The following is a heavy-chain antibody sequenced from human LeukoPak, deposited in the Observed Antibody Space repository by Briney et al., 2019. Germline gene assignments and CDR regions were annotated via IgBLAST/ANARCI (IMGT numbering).Heavy chain of an antibody. V-gene: IGHV4-59*07. CDR2: IYYSGSI. CDR1: GVSFSSYY. CDR3: VTGRGWLPDY. Sequence: SDTLSLTCGVSGVSFSSYYWSWIRQPPGKGLEWIGYIYYSGSINYNPSLKSRVTISVDTSKNQFSLKLSSVTAADTAVYYCVTGRGWLPDYWGQGTLVTVSS. J-gene: IGHJ4*02. D-gene: IGHD5-12*01.